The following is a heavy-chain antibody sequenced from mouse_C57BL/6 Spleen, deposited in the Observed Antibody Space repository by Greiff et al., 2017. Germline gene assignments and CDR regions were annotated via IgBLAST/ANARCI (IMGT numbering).Heavy chain of an antibody. D-gene: IGHD2-5*01. CDR1: GFNIKDDY. CDR2: IDPENGDT. J-gene: IGHJ4*01. Sequence: VQLQHSGAELVRPGASVKLSCTASGFNIKDDYMHWVKQRPEQGLEWIGWIDPENGDTEYASKFQGKATITADTSSNTAYLQLSSLTSEDTAVYYCTTLYYSNSHYYAMDYWGQGTSVTVSS. CDR3: TTLYYSNSHYYAMDY. V-gene: IGHV14-4*01.